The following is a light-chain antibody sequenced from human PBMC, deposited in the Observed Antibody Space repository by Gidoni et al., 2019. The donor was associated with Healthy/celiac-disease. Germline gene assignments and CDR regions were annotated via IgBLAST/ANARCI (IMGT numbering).Light chain of an antibody. V-gene: IGKV1-9*01. CDR2: AAS. CDR1: QGISSY. Sequence: DIQLPQSPSFLSASVGDRVTITCPASQGISSYLAWYQQKPGKAPKLLIYAASTLQSGVPSRFSGSGSGTEFTLTISSLQPEDFATYYCQQLNSYPTTFXXXTKLEIK. CDR3: QQLNSYPTT. J-gene: IGKJ2*01.